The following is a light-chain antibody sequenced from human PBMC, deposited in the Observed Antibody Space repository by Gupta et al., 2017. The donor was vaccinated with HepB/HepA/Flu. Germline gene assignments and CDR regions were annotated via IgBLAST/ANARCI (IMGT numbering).Light chain of an antibody. CDR3: CSYAGSDTLV. V-gene: IGLV2-23*02. CDR2: EVT. CDR1: SSDVGTYNL. Sequence: QSALTHPAAVSGSLGQSINIPCTGSSSDVGTYNLVSWYQQSPGQVPKFIIYEVTKRPSGLSNRFSGSKSGNTASLTISGLQAEDEADYYCCSYAGSDTLVCGGGTKLTVL. J-gene: IGLJ3*02.